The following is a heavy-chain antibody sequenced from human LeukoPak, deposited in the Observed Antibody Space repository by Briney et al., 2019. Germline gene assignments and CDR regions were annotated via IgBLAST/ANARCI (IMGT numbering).Heavy chain of an antibody. V-gene: IGHV3-66*01. J-gene: IGHJ4*02. CDR3: ARDLPDLTPV. D-gene: IGHD1-14*01. CDR2: SWREDKT. Sequence: GGSLRLSCAVTGLSVSSNYLSWVRQAPGKGLEWVSVSWREDKTYYADSVKGRFTISRDNSKNTLYLQMNSLRVEDTAVYYCARDLPDLTPVWGQGTLVTVSS. CDR1: GLSVSSNY.